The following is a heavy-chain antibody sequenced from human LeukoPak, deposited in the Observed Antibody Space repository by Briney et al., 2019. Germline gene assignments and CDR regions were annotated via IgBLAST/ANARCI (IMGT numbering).Heavy chain of an antibody. V-gene: IGHV4-39*07. CDR1: GGSISSSSYY. D-gene: IGHD2-15*01. J-gene: IGHJ4*02. Sequence: SETLSLTCTVSGGSISSSSYYWGWIRQPPGKGLEWIGTIYYNGRTYYNPSLKSRLTISVDTSKNQFSLKLSSVTAADTAVYYCARLLYCSGGSCPRTIDYWGQGTLVTVSS. CDR3: ARLLYCSGGSCPRTIDY. CDR2: IYYNGRT.